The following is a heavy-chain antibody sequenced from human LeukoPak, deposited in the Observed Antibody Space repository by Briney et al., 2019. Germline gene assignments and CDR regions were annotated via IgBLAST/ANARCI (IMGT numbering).Heavy chain of an antibody. CDR1: GFSFSSYA. J-gene: IGHJ6*03. CDR2: ISSSGSTI. CDR3: ARDSAAPVAGNTYYYYYYMDV. V-gene: IGHV3-48*03. D-gene: IGHD6-19*01. Sequence: PGGSLRLSCAASGFSFSSYAMSWVRQAPGKGLEWVSYISSSGSTIYYADSVKGRFTISRDNAKNSLYLQMNSLRAEDTAVYYCARDSAAPVAGNTYYYYYYMDVWGKGTTVTISS.